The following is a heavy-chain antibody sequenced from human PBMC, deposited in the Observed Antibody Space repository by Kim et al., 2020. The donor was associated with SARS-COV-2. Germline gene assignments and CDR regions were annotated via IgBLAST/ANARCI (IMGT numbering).Heavy chain of an antibody. J-gene: IGHJ6*03. V-gene: IGHV3-9*01. Sequence: SLRLSCAASGFTFDDYAMHWVRQAPGKGLEWVSGISWNSGSIGYADSVKGRFTISRDNAKNSLYLQMNSLRAEDTALYYCAKDMGYSSSWYGTSISPHMDVWGKGTTVTVSS. D-gene: IGHD6-13*01. CDR2: ISWNSGSI. CDR1: GFTFDDYA. CDR3: AKDMGYSSSWYGTSISPHMDV.